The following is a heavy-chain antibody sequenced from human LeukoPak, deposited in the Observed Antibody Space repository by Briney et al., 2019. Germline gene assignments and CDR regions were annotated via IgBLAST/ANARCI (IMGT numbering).Heavy chain of an antibody. V-gene: IGHV4-59*12. CDR2: IYYSGST. D-gene: IGHD4-17*01. CDR1: GGSISSYY. Sequence: SETLSLTCAVSGGSISSYYWSWIRQPPGKGLEWIGYIYYSGSTNYNPSLKSRVTISVDTSKNQFSLKLSSVTAADTAVYYCARDRGYGDYVFWYFDLWGRGTLVTVSS. CDR3: ARDRGYGDYVFWYFDL. J-gene: IGHJ2*01.